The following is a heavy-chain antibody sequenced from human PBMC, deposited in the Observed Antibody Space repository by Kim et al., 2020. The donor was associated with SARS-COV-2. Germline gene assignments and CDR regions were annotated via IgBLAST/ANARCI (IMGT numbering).Heavy chain of an antibody. V-gene: IGHV3-23*01. D-gene: IGHD3-10*01. CDR1: GFTFSSYD. CDR3: AKDHAGARCGEQQLPGYYAMDD. J-gene: IGHJ6*02. CDR2: ISGSGGST. Sequence: GGSLRLSCAASGFTFSSYDMSWVRQAPGKGLEWVSAISGSGGSTYYADSVNGRFTISRDNAKNTLYLQMNSLRAEDTAVYYCAKDHAGARCGEQQLPGYYAMDDWGQGTMVTVSS.